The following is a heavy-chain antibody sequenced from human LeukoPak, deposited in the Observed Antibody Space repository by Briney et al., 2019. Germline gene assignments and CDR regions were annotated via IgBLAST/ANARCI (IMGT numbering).Heavy chain of an antibody. CDR2: INHSGST. CDR3: ARGSQGLGYCSGGSCRAKIFDY. CDR1: GGSFSGYY. D-gene: IGHD2-15*01. V-gene: IGHV4-34*01. Sequence: SEALSLTCAVYGGSFSGYYWSWIRQPPGKGRQWIGEINHSGSTNYNPSLKSRVTISVDTPKNQFSLKLSSVTAADTAVYYCARGSQGLGYCSGGSCRAKIFDYWGQGTLVTVSS. J-gene: IGHJ4*02.